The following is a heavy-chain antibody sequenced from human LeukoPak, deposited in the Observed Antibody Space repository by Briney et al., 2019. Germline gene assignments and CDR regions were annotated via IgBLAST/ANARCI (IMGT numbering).Heavy chain of an antibody. Sequence: ASVKVSCKASGYTFTGYYMHWVRQAPGQGLEWMGWINPNSGGTNYAQKFQGRVTMARDTSISTAYMELSRLRSDDTAVYYCARILGYCSGGSCYSPANWFDPWGQGTLVTVSS. V-gene: IGHV1-2*02. CDR2: INPNSGGT. CDR3: ARILGYCSGGSCYSPANWFDP. J-gene: IGHJ5*02. CDR1: GYTFTGYY. D-gene: IGHD2-15*01.